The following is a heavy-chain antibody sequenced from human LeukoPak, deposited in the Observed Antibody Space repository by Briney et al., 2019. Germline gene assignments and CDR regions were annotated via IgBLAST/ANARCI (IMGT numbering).Heavy chain of an antibody. CDR3: ARAARPAAANWFDP. Sequence: KASETLSLTCTVSGGSISSGGYYWSWIRQHPGKGLEWIGYIYYSGSIYYNPSLKSRVTISVDTSKNQFSLKLSSVTAADTAVYYCARAARPAAANWFDPWGQGTLVTVSS. J-gene: IGHJ5*02. D-gene: IGHD2-2*01. CDR1: GGSISSGGYY. CDR2: IYYSGSI. V-gene: IGHV4-31*03.